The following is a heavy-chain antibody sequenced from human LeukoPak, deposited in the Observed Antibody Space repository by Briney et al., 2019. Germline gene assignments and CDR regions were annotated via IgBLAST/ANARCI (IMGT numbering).Heavy chain of an antibody. CDR3: AGGSGWSNWFDP. Sequence: PSETLSLTCTVSGGSISSYYWSWIRQPPGKGLEWIGYIYTGGSTNYNPSLKSRVTISVDTSKKQFSLKLSSVTAADTAVYYCAGGSGWSNWFDPWGQGTLVTVSS. D-gene: IGHD6-19*01. CDR1: GGSISSYY. J-gene: IGHJ5*02. V-gene: IGHV4-4*09. CDR2: IYTGGST.